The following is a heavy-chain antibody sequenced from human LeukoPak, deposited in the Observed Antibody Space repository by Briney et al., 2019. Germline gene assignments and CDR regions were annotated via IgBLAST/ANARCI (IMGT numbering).Heavy chain of an antibody. D-gene: IGHD5-12*01. CDR2: INQDGSGR. CDR1: GFTFSTYW. CDR3: AKLSGYDWDGFDY. Sequence: GGSLRLSCVASGFTFSTYWMSWVRQAPGKGLEWVANINQDGSGRYHVDSVKGRITISRDNAKNSLYLQMNSLRAEDTAVYYCAKLSGYDWDGFDYWGQGTLVTVSS. J-gene: IGHJ4*02. V-gene: IGHV3-7*03.